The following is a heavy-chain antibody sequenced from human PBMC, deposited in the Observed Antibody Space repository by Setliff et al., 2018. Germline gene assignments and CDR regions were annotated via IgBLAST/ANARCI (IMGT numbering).Heavy chain of an antibody. D-gene: IGHD4-17*01. V-gene: IGHV3-20*04. CDR2: INWSGGSR. CDR3: ARAVVGYGDLYYFDC. J-gene: IGHJ4*02. CDR1: GFTFDVSG. Sequence: GESLKISCGTSGFTFDVSGMSWVRQAPGKGLEWVSSINWSGGSRAYAVSVKGRFTISRDNAKNSMYLEMNSLRAEDTAFYYCARAVVGYGDLYYFDCWGQGTLVTVSS.